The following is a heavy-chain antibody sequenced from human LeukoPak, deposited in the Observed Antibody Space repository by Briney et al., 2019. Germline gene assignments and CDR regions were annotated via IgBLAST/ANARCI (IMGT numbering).Heavy chain of an antibody. V-gene: IGHV4-34*01. CDR2: INHSGST. CDR3: ARRLAVYYYYYMDV. Sequence: SETLSLTCAVYGGSFSGYYWSWIRQPPGKGLEWIGEINHSGSTNYNPSLKSRVTISVDTSKNQFSLKLSSVTAADTAVYYCARRLAVYYYYYMDVWGKGTTVTISS. CDR1: GGSFSGYY. J-gene: IGHJ6*03.